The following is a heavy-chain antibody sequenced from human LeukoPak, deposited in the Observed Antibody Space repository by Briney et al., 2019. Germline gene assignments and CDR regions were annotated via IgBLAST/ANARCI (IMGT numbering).Heavy chain of an antibody. J-gene: IGHJ3*02. Sequence: PWASVKVSCKASGGTFSSYAISWVRQAPGQGLEWMGRIIPILGIANYAQKFQGRVTMTTDTSTSTAYMELRSLRSDDTAVYYCARDGQQWLPQDAFDIWGQGTMVTVSS. CDR2: IIPILGIA. CDR1: GGTFSSYA. D-gene: IGHD6-19*01. CDR3: ARDGQQWLPQDAFDI. V-gene: IGHV1-69*04.